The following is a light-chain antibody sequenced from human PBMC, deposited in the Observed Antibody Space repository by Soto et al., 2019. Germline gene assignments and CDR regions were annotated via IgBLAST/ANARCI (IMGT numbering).Light chain of an antibody. CDR2: GAS. Sequence: EIVLTQSPGTLSLSPGDRATLSCRASQSVSSNFLAWYQQKPGQAPRLLVYGASSRATGIPDRFSGSGSGTDSTLTISRLEPEDFAVYYCQQYGNSPPWTFAQGTKVEIK. V-gene: IGKV3-20*01. CDR3: QQYGNSPPWT. CDR1: QSVSSNF. J-gene: IGKJ1*01.